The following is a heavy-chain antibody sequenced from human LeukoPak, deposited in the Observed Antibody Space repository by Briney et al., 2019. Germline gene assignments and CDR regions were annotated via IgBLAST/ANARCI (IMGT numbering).Heavy chain of an antibody. CDR1: GFTVNSNY. CDR2: IYSGISDGIT. J-gene: IGHJ6*02. CDR3: ARDFTRFGDPLYYGMDV. Sequence: GGSLRLSCAASGFTVNSNYMSWVRQAPGKGLEWVSVIYSGISDGITYYADSVKGRFTISRDNSKNMLYLQMNSLRAEDTAVYYCARDFTRFGDPLYYGMDVWGQGTTVTVSS. V-gene: IGHV3-53*01. D-gene: IGHD3-10*02.